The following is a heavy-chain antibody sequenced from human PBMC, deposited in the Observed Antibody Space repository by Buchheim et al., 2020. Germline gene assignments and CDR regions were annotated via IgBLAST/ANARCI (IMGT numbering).Heavy chain of an antibody. D-gene: IGHD6-13*01. Sequence: EVQLVESGGGLVQPGGSLRLSCVASGLTLGRHSMNWVRQAPGKGLEWVANIKEDGSEKYYVDSVKGRFTISRDNAKNSLYLQMNSLRAEDTAVYYCASAVTEALDYWGQGT. CDR1: GLTLGRHS. CDR2: IKEDGSEK. V-gene: IGHV3-7*03. J-gene: IGHJ3*01. CDR3: ASAVTEALDY.